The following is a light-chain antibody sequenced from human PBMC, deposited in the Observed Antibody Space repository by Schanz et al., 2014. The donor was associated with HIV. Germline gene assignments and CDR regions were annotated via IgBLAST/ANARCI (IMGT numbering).Light chain of an antibody. CDR2: GAS. CDR1: QSVRNRY. J-gene: IGKJ1*01. Sequence: EIVLTQSPGTLSLSPGERATLSCRASQSVRNRYLAWYKQNDGQAPRLLIYGASNRATGIPDRFSGSGSGTDFTLTISRLEPEDFAVYYCQQYGSSPKFGQGTKVEIK. V-gene: IGKV3-20*01. CDR3: QQYGSSPK.